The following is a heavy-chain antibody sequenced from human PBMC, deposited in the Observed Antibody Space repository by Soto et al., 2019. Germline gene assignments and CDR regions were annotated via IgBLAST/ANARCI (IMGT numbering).Heavy chain of an antibody. CDR3: ARLGGYYQAFDS. D-gene: IGHD3-22*01. J-gene: IGHJ4*02. CDR2: IYYSGST. Sequence: SETLSLTCTVSGGSISSYYWSWIRQPPGKGLEWIGYIYYSGSTNYNPSLKSRVTVSVDSSKNQFSLKLDSVTAADTAVYYCARLGGYYQAFDSWGQGTLVTVSS. CDR1: GGSISSYY. V-gene: IGHV4-59*08.